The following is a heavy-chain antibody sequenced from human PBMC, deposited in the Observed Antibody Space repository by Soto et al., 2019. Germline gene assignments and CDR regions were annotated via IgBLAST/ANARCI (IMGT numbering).Heavy chain of an antibody. CDR3: ARGFGGGNSWGLDV. V-gene: IGHV4-59*12. D-gene: IGHD3-10*01. J-gene: IGHJ6*02. CDR2: IYHSGST. Sequence: SETLSLTCTVSGGSIISYYWSWILQPPGKGLEWIGYIYHSGSTYYNPSLKSRVTISVDRSKNQFSLKLSSVTAADTAVYYCARGFGGGNSWGLDVWGQGTSVT. CDR1: GGSIISYY.